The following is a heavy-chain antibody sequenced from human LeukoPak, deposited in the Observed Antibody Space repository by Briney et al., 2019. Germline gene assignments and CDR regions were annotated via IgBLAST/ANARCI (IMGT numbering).Heavy chain of an antibody. V-gene: IGHV3-11*01. Sequence: TTIYYADSVKGRFTISRDNAKNSLYLQMNSLRAEDTAVYYCARHAGAADISWYSFDFWGQGTLVTVSS. CDR3: ARHAGAADISWYSFDF. CDR2: TTI. D-gene: IGHD6-13*01. J-gene: IGHJ4*02.